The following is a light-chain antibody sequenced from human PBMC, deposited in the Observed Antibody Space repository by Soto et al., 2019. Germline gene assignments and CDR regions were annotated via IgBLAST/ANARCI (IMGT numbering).Light chain of an antibody. CDR3: QQPISFPIT. Sequence: DIQMTQSPSSVSSSVGDIFTITCRASQDIAGWLAWYQQKPGKAPKLLIYAASSLQSGVPSRFSGSGSGTDFTLTIRSLQPEDFATYYCQQPISFPITFGQGTRLEI. V-gene: IGKV1D-12*01. CDR2: AAS. CDR1: QDIAGW. J-gene: IGKJ5*01.